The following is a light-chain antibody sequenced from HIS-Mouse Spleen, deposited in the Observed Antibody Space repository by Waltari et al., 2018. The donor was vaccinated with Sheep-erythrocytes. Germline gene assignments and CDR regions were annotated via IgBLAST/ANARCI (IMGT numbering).Light chain of an antibody. V-gene: IGLV2-11*01. CDR3: QAWDSSTAEVV. CDR1: STDVGGYNY. Sequence: QSALTQPRSVSGSPGQSVTISCTGPSTDVGGYNYVSWYQQHPGKAPKLMIYDVSKRPSGVPDRFSGSKSGNTASLTISGLQAMDEADYYCQAWDSSTAEVVFGGGTKLTVL. CDR2: DVS. J-gene: IGLJ2*01.